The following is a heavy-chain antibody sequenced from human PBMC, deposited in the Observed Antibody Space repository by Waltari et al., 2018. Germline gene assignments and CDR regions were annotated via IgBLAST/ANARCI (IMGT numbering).Heavy chain of an antibody. CDR1: GGTFSSYA. J-gene: IGHJ5*02. Sequence: QVQLVQSGAEVKKLGSSVKVSCKASGGTFSSYAISWVRQAPGQGLEWMGGIIPIFGTANYAQKFQGRVTITADESTSTAYMELSSLRSEDTAVYYCAINVLRFLERGNWFDPWGQGTLVTVSS. CDR2: IIPIFGTA. CDR3: AINVLRFLERGNWFDP. V-gene: IGHV1-69*01. D-gene: IGHD3-3*01.